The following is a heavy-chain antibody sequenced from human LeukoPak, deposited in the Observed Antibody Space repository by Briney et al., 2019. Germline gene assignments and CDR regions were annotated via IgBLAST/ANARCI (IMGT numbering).Heavy chain of an antibody. CDR2: INPDSGGT. CDR1: GYTFTGYY. D-gene: IGHD2-15*01. V-gene: IGHV1-2*02. J-gene: IGHJ4*02. CDR3: ARGYCSGGSCYLMDY. Sequence: ASVKVSCKASGYTFTGYYMHWVRQAPGQGLEWMGWINPDSGGTNYAQKFQGRVTMTRDTSISTAYMELSRLRSDDTAVYYCARGYCSGGSCYLMDYWGRGTLVTVSS.